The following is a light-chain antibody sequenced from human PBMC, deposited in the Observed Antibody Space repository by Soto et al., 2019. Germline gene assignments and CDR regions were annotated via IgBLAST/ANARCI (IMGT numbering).Light chain of an antibody. J-gene: IGLJ1*01. CDR3: CSYAAGNTYI. CDR1: SSDVGSYNL. CDR2: EGS. V-gene: IGLV2-23*01. Sequence: QSALTQPASVSGSPGQSIAISCTGTSSDVGSYNLVSWYQHYPGKAPKLMIYEGSKRPSGVSNRFSGSKSGYTASLTISGLQAEDEADYYCCSYAAGNTYIFGTGTKVTVL.